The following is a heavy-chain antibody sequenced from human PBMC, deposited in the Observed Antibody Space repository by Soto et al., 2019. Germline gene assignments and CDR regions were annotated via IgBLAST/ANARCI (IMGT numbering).Heavy chain of an antibody. CDR1: GYTFTSYG. CDR2: ISAYNGNT. J-gene: IGHJ4*02. Sequence: ASVKVSCKASGYTFTSYGISWVRQAPGQGLEWMGWISAYNGNTNYAQKLQGRVTMTTDTSTSTAYMELRSLRSDDTAVYYCARVWPESVYIWGSYRRDYWGQGTLVTVSS. V-gene: IGHV1-18*01. CDR3: ARVWPESVYIWGSYRRDY. D-gene: IGHD3-16*02.